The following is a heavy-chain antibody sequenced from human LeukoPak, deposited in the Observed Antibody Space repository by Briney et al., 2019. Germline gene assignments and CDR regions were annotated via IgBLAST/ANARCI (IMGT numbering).Heavy chain of an antibody. V-gene: IGHV4-34*01. CDR3: ARHPRAAMVDY. CDR2: INHSGST. D-gene: IGHD5-18*01. J-gene: IGHJ4*02. Sequence: SETLSLTCAVYGGSFSGYYWSWIRQPPGKGLEWIGEINHSGSTNYNPSLKSRVTISVDTSKNQFSLKLSSVTAADTAVYYCARHPRAAMVDYWGQGTLVTVSS. CDR1: GGSFSGYY.